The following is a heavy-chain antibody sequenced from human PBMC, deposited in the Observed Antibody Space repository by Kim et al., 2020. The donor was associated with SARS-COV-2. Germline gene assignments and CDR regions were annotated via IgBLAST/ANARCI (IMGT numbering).Heavy chain of an antibody. CDR1: GGTFSSYA. CDR3: ARGRGLTTVVTSSYYYYGMDV. J-gene: IGHJ6*02. V-gene: IGHV1-69*06. CDR2: IIPIFGTA. D-gene: IGHD4-17*01. Sequence: SVKVSCKASGGTFSSYAISWVRQAPGQGLEWMGGIIPIFGTANYAQKFQGRVTITADKSTSTAYMELSSLRSEDTAVYYCARGRGLTTVVTSSYYYYGMDVWGQGTTVTVSS.